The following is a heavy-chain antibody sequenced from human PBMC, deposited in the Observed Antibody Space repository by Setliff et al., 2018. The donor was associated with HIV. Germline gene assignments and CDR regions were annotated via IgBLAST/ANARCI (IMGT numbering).Heavy chain of an antibody. Sequence: PGGSLRLSCEASGFSFDDYGMNWVRQAPGKGLEWVAGINWNGDSTGYADSVKGRFTISRDNAKNSLYLQMNSLRVEDTALYYCARGAGYSRGWYADYWGQGTRVTVS. CDR3: ARGAGYSRGWYADY. J-gene: IGHJ4*02. D-gene: IGHD6-19*01. CDR1: GFSFDDYG. V-gene: IGHV3-20*04. CDR2: INWNGDST.